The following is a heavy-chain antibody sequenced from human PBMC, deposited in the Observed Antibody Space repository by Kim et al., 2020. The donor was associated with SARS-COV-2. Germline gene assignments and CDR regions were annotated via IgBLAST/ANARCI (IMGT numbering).Heavy chain of an antibody. CDR2: INHSGST. Sequence: SETLSLTCAVYGGSFSGYYWSWIRQPPGKGLEWIGEINHSGSTNYNPSLKSRVTISVDTSKNQFSLKLSSVTAADTAVYYCARGGSRYFDWLLDYYYYGMDVWGQGTTVTVSS. CDR1: GGSFSGYY. J-gene: IGHJ6*02. V-gene: IGHV4-34*01. D-gene: IGHD3-9*01. CDR3: ARGGSRYFDWLLDYYYYGMDV.